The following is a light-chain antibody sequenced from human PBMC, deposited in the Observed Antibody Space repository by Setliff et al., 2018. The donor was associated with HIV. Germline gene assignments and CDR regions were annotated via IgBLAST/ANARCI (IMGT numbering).Light chain of an antibody. CDR2: EVT. Sequence: QSALTQPASVSGSPGQSITTSCTGTSSDVGGYNYVSWYQQHPGKAPKLIIYEVTNRPSGVSYRFSGSKSGSTASLTISGLQAEDEADYYCSSFTTTNALDVFGTGTKVTVL. V-gene: IGLV2-14*01. CDR3: SSFTTTNALDV. CDR1: SSDVGGYNY. J-gene: IGLJ1*01.